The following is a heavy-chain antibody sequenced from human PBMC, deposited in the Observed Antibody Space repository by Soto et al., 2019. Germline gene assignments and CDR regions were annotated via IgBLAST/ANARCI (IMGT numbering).Heavy chain of an antibody. V-gene: IGHV4-38-2*02. Sequence: SETLSLTCTVSDYSIGSGYYWGWIRQPPGKGLEWIGSIIHGGNTNYNPSLKSRVTMSVDTSKNQFSLKLSSVIAADTAVYYCARDRNSGRRPDAFDIWGQGTMVTVSS. CDR3: ARDRNSGRRPDAFDI. D-gene: IGHD1-26*01. CDR1: DYSIGSGYY. J-gene: IGHJ3*02. CDR2: IIHGGNT.